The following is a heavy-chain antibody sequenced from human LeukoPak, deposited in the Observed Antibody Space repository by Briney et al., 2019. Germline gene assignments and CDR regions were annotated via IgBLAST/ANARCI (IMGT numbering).Heavy chain of an antibody. D-gene: IGHD3-10*01. CDR1: GFTFSSYW. Sequence: GGSLKLSCAASGFTFSSYWMSWVRQAPGKGLEWVANIKQDGSEKYYVDSVKGRFTISRDNAKNSLYLQMNSLRAEDTAVYYCARVRGYYYGSGSYYRNLGFDPWGQGTLVTVSS. CDR3: ARVRGYYYGSGSYYRNLGFDP. V-gene: IGHV3-7*01. CDR2: IKQDGSEK. J-gene: IGHJ5*02.